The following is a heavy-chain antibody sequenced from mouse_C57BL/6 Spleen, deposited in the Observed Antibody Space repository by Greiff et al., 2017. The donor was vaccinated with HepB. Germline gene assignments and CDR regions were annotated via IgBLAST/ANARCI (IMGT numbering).Heavy chain of an antibody. V-gene: IGHV1-62-2*01. Sequence: VQLQESGAELVKPGASVKLSCKASGYTFTEYTIHWVKQRSGQGLEWIGWFYPGSGSIKYNEKFKDKATLTADKSSSTVYMELSRLTSEDSAVYFCARHDDDYGSMNWYFDVWGTGTTVTVSS. CDR2: FYPGSGSI. CDR3: ARHDDDYGSMNWYFDV. CDR1: GYTFTEYT. J-gene: IGHJ1*03. D-gene: IGHD1-1*01.